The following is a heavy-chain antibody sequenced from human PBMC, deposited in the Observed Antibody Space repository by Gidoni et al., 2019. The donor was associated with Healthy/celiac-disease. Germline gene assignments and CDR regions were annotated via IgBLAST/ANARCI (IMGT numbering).Heavy chain of an antibody. V-gene: IGHV3-21*01. D-gene: IGHD2-15*01. CDR1: GFTFSSYS. CDR2: VSSSSSYI. J-gene: IGHJ5*02. Sequence: EVQLVESGGGLVKPGGSLRLPCAASGFTFSSYSMNWVRQAPGKGLEWVSSVSSSSSYIYYADSVKGRFTISRDNAKSSLYLQMNSLRAEDTAVYYCARTLDIVVVVAATWWFDTWGQGTLVTVSS. CDR3: ARTLDIVVVVAATWWFDT.